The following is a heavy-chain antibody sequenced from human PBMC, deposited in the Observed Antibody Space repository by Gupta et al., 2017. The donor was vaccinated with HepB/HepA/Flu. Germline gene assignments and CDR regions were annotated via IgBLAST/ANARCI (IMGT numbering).Heavy chain of an antibody. CDR1: GFTFIRYM. V-gene: IGHV3-23*01. CDR3: AKVDSVSGEF. J-gene: IGHJ4*02. CDR2: ISAAGGTI. Sequence: EMQLLESGGGLVQPGESLRLSCVPSGFTFIRYMMTWVRQAPGKGLEWVSYISAAGGTIDYGDSVKGRFTISRDNFKNTLYLQMSSLRAEDTAVYYCAKVDSVSGEFWGQGTLVTVSS. D-gene: IGHD3-10*01.